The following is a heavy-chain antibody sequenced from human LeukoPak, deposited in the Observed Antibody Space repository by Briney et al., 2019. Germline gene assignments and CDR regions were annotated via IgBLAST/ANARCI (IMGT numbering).Heavy chain of an antibody. Sequence: PGGSLRLSCAASGFPFNDYYMTWIRQAPGKGLEWISYISASGITVHYADSVKGRFTASRDNAKKSLYLQMSNVTADDTGFYYCARNRWITSTEPLGYWGQGSLVLVSS. CDR2: ISASGITV. V-gene: IGHV3-11*01. J-gene: IGHJ4*02. D-gene: IGHD1-14*01. CDR1: GFPFNDYY. CDR3: ARNRWITSTEPLGY.